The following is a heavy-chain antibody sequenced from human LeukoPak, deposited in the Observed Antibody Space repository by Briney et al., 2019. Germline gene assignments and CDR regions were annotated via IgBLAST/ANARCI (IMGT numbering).Heavy chain of an antibody. D-gene: IGHD2-2*01. V-gene: IGHV1-69*06. CDR1: GGTFSSYA. Sequence: EASVKVSCKASGGTFSSYAISWVRQAPGQGLEWMGGIIPIFGTANYAQKFQGRVTITADKSTSTAYMELSSLRSEDTAVYYCAREKDGPAVSDASDIWGQGTMVTVSS. CDR3: AREKDGPAVSDASDI. J-gene: IGHJ3*02. CDR2: IIPIFGTA.